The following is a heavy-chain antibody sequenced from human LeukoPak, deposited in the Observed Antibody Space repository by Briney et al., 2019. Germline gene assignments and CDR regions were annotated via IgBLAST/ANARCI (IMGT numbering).Heavy chain of an antibody. CDR3: AREKRGFDP. J-gene: IGHJ5*02. Sequence: ASVKVSCKPSGYTFNTYGITWVRQAPGQGLEWMGWISPYNGNTNCAQKFQGRVTLTTDTSTSTAYMELSRLRSDDTAVYYCAREKRGFDPWGQGTLVTVSS. CDR1: GYTFNTYG. V-gene: IGHV1-18*01. CDR2: ISPYNGNT.